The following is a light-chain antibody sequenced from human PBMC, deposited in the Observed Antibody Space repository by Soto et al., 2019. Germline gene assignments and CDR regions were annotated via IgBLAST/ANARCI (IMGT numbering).Light chain of an antibody. CDR1: QSISSA. CDR2: DAS. Sequence: EIVLTQSPATLSLSPGERATLSCRASQSISSALAWYQQRPGQPPRLLIYDASDRADGIPARFSGTRSGTDFTLTISSLEPEDFAVYYCQPYGTSSTFGQGTRVEIK. J-gene: IGKJ1*01. CDR3: QPYGTSST. V-gene: IGKV3-11*01.